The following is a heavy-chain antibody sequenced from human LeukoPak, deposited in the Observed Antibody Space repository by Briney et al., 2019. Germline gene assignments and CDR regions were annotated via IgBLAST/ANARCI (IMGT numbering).Heavy chain of an antibody. CDR3: ARDQGCSSTNCYSLFFHY. D-gene: IGHD2-2*01. J-gene: IGHJ4*02. Sequence: PGGSLRLSCAASGFTFNRYAMTWVRQAPGKGLEWVSAISGSGRSTYYADSVKGRFTISRDNSKNTLYLQMNSLRAEDTAVYYCARDQGCSSTNCYSLFFHYWGQGTLVTVSS. CDR1: GFTFNRYA. V-gene: IGHV3-23*01. CDR2: ISGSGRST.